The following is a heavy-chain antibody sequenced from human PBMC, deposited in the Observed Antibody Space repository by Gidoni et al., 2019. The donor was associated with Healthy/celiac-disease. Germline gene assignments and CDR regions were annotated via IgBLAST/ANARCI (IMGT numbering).Heavy chain of an antibody. CDR3: ARAPPITMVRGVSMWFDP. V-gene: IGHV4-59*01. J-gene: IGHJ5*02. CDR1: GGSISSYY. CDR2: IYYSGST. D-gene: IGHD3-10*01. Sequence: QVQLQESGPGLVKPSETLSLTCTVSGGSISSYYWSWIRQPPGKGLEWIGYIYYSGSTNYNPSLKSRVTISVDTSKNQFSLKLSSVTAADTAVYYCARAPPITMVRGVSMWFDPWGQGTLVTVSS.